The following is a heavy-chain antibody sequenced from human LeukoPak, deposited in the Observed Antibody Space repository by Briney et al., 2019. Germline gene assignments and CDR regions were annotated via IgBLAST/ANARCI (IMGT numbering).Heavy chain of an antibody. CDR3: AWEVRVAHPRQFDY. CDR2: ISYDGSNK. J-gene: IGHJ4*02. D-gene: IGHD3-10*01. V-gene: IGHV3-30*04. CDR1: GFTFSSYA. Sequence: PGGSLRLSCAASGFTFSSYAMHWVRQAPGKGLEWVAVISYDGSNKYYADSVKGRFTISRDNSKNTLYLQMNSLRAEDTAVYYCAWEVRVAHPRQFDYWGQGTLVTVSS.